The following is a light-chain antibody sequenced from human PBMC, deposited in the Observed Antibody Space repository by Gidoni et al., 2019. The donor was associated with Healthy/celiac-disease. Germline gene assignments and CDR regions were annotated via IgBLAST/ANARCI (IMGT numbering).Light chain of an antibody. CDR3: QQRST. V-gene: IGKV3-11*01. J-gene: IGKJ3*01. Sequence: EIVLTQSPATLSLSPGERATISCRASQSVSSYLAWYQQKPGQAPRLLIYDASNRATGIPARFSGSGSGTDFTLTISSLEPEDFAVYYCQQRSTFGPGTKVDIK. CDR2: DAS. CDR1: QSVSSY.